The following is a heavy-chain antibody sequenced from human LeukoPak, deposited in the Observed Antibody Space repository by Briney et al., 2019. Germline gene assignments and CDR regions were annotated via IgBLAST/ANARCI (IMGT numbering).Heavy chain of an antibody. CDR3: ARDFAYGSGSHPLDY. CDR2: IYHSGST. CDR1: GGSISSGGYS. D-gene: IGHD3-10*01. Sequence: PSQTLSLTCAVSGGSISSGGYSWSWIRQPPGKGLEWIGYIYHSGSTYYDPSLKSRVTISVDTSKNQFSLKLSSVTAADTAVYYCARDFAYGSGSHPLDYWGQGTLVTVSS. V-gene: IGHV4-30-2*05. J-gene: IGHJ4*02.